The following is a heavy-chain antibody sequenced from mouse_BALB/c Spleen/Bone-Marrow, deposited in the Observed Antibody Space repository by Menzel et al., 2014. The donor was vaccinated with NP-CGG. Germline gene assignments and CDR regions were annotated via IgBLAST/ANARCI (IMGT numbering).Heavy chain of an antibody. J-gene: IGHJ2*01. CDR1: GYTFTTYM. V-gene: IGHV1-4*01. CDR2: INPTSGYT. Sequence: QVQLQQSGAGLARPGASVKMSCRASGYTFTTYMIHWVRQRPGQGLEWIGYINPTSGYTNYNQKFKDKATLTADKSSSTAYMQLSSLTSEDSAVYYCARRDDGYVYFDYWSQGTTLTVSS. CDR3: ARRDDGYVYFDY. D-gene: IGHD2-3*01.